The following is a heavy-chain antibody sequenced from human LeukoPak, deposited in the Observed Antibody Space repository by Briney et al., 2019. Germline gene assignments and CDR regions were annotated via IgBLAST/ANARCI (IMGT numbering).Heavy chain of an antibody. D-gene: IGHD6-13*01. Sequence: ATVQVSSMSSGYTFTNYGISWVRQAPGQGLEWMGSTSAYNGNTNYAQKLQVRVTMTTDTSTTTAYMELRSLRSDDTAVYYCARDTTPGIAAAGYWGQGTLVTVSS. CDR1: GYTFTNYG. V-gene: IGHV1-18*01. CDR2: TSAYNGNT. CDR3: ARDTTPGIAAAGY. J-gene: IGHJ4*02.